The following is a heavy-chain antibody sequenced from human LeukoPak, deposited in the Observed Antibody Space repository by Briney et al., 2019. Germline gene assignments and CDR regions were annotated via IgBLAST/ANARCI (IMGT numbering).Heavy chain of an antibody. CDR2: ISPGGATT. CDR1: GFAFGSEA. D-gene: IGHD2-2*02. V-gene: IGHV3-23*01. CDR3: ANGECSSTSCYSEPSRPPIDY. J-gene: IGHJ4*02. Sequence: GGSLTLSCAVSGFAFGSEAMSWVRQSPARGREWVASISPGGATTYYADYVKGRFTIARDNSKNSLFVQMNSLRAEDTAVYFCANGECSSTSCYSEPSRPPIDYWGQGTLVTVSS.